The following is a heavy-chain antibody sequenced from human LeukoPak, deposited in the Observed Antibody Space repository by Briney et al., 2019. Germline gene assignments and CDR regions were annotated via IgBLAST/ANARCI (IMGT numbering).Heavy chain of an antibody. J-gene: IGHJ6*03. Sequence: GASVKVSCKASGGTFSSYAISWVRQAPGQGLEWMGGTIPIFGTANYAQKFQGRVTITADESTSTAYMELSSLRSEDTAVYYCARARDYYDSSGYPYYYYYYMDVWGKGTTVTVSS. V-gene: IGHV1-69*13. D-gene: IGHD3-22*01. CDR2: TIPIFGTA. CDR1: GGTFSSYA. CDR3: ARARDYYDSSGYPYYYYYYMDV.